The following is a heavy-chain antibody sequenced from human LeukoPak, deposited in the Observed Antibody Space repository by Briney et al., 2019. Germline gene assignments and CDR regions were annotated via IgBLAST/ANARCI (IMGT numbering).Heavy chain of an antibody. CDR3: ARRRGGYGDGDFDY. D-gene: IGHD4-17*01. Sequence: GGSLRLSYAASGFTASSRTMIWVRQAPGKGLECVSYIRSDTTTEYAEYVKGRFTTSRDDSKNTVYLQMNSLRVEDTSVYYCARRRGGYGDGDFDYWGQGTLVTVSS. CDR1: GFTASSRT. CDR2: IRSDTTT. J-gene: IGHJ4*02. V-gene: IGHV3-66*04.